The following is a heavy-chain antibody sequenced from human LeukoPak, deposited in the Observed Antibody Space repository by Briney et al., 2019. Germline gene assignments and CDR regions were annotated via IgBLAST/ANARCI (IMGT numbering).Heavy chain of an antibody. Sequence: PGGSLRLSCGASGFTFSNYGMHWVRQAPGKGLEWVSAISGSGGSTYYADSVKGRFTISRDNAKNSLYLQMNSLRAEDTAVYYCARDYRDGYNYFDYWGQGTLVTVSS. CDR3: ARDYRDGYNYFDY. CDR1: GFTFSNYG. V-gene: IGHV3-21*01. CDR2: ISGSGGST. J-gene: IGHJ4*02. D-gene: IGHD5-24*01.